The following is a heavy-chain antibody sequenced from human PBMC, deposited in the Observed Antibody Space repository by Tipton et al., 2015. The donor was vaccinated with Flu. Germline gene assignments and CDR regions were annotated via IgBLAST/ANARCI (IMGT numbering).Heavy chain of an antibody. D-gene: IGHD2-8*01. J-gene: IGHJ5*02. CDR2: IYHTGST. V-gene: IGHV4-61*01. CDR1: GDSVNSASYY. CDR3: ARDRVMSWFDP. Sequence: TLSLTCSVSGDSVNSASYYWSWIRKPPGKGLEWIGNIYHTGSTNNPSLKGRVTISLDTSKNQFSLRLASVTAADTAVYHCARDRVMSWFDPWGQGTLVTVSS.